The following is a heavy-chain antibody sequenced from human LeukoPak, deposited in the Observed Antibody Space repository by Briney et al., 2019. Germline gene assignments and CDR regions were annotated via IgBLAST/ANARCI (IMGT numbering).Heavy chain of an antibody. CDR2: IYSGGST. CDR1: GFTVSSNY. J-gene: IGHJ3*02. V-gene: IGHV3-66*01. Sequence: HPGGSLRLSCAASGFTVSSNYMSWVRQAPGKGLEWVSVIYSGGSTYYADSVKGRFTISRDNSKNTLYPQMNSLRAEDTAVYYCARWGRDLDAFDIWGQGTMVTVSS. D-gene: IGHD3-16*01. CDR3: ARWGRDLDAFDI.